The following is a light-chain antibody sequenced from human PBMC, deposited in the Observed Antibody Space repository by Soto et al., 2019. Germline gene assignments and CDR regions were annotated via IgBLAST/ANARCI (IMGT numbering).Light chain of an antibody. V-gene: IGKV3-20*01. J-gene: IGKJ5*01. Sequence: HTPEALSLSPGEKATLSCRASQTVSSHYLAWCQQRPGQAPRLLIYGASTRAAGIPDRFSGSGSGTDFTLTITRLEPEDSAVYFCQQYTGPPTTFGQGTRLEIK. CDR1: QTVSSHY. CDR3: QQYTGPPTT. CDR2: GAS.